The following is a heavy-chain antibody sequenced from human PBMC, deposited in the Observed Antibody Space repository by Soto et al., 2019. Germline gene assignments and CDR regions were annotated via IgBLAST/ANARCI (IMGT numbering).Heavy chain of an antibody. J-gene: IGHJ4*02. Sequence: PGESLKISCKGSGYNFTNYWIAWVRQMPGKGLEWMGIIYSGDSDSSRYSPSLQGQVTISADKSISTVYLQWSSLKAPDTAMYYFARGGALADSEDLFGYFELWGQGTLGTVST. CDR3: ARGGALADSEDLFGYFEL. V-gene: IGHV5-51*01. CDR1: GYNFTNYW. D-gene: IGHD3-10*02. CDR2: IYSGDSDSS.